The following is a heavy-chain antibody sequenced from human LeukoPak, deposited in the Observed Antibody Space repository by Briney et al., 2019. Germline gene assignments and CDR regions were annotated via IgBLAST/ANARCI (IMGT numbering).Heavy chain of an antibody. D-gene: IGHD2-15*01. CDR3: AREGYCSGGTCYSTMNWFDP. Sequence: ASVKASCKASGYRFTSYGITWVRQAPGQGLEWMGWISAYEGDTNYAQKLQGRVTLTTDTSTSTAYMELRSLRSDDTAVYYCAREGYCSGGTCYSTMNWFDPWGQGTLVTVSS. CDR2: ISAYEGDT. CDR1: GYRFTSYG. V-gene: IGHV1-18*01. J-gene: IGHJ5*02.